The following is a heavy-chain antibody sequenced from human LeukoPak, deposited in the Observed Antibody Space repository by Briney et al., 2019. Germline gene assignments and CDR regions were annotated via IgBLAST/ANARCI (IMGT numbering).Heavy chain of an antibody. V-gene: IGHV3-7*01. J-gene: IGHJ3*02. CDR1: GFTFSRYW. CDR2: IEQDGSEK. Sequence: PGGSLRLSCAASGFTFSRYWMSWVRQAPGKGLGWVVNIEQDGSEKYYVDSVKGRFTISRDNAKNSLYLQMNSLRAEDTAVYYCAREFCSGANCYPMGAFVMWGQGTMVTVSS. CDR3: AREFCSGANCYPMGAFVM. D-gene: IGHD2-15*01.